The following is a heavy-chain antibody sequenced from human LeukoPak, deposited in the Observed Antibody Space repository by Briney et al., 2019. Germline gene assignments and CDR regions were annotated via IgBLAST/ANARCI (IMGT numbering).Heavy chain of an antibody. Sequence: PGGSLRLSCAASGFTFSSYWMTWVRQAPGKGLEWVANIKQGGSEKYYVDSVKGRFTISRDNVNNSLYLHMNSLRAEDTAVYYCAATYSLITLTYWGQGTLVTVSS. CDR2: IKQGGSEK. D-gene: IGHD3-16*01. CDR3: AATYSLITLTY. CDR1: GFTFSSYW. V-gene: IGHV3-7*01. J-gene: IGHJ4*02.